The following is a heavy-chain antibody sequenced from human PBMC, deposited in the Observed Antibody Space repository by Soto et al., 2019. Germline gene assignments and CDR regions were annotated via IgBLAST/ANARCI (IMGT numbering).Heavy chain of an antibody. V-gene: IGHV2-5*01. CDR2: IYWNDDK. CDR3: AHSIEWLRVFDY. J-gene: IGHJ4*02. Sequence: TVALPLSFTLAGVCISTNGMGVGLIPQPPGKALEWLALIYWNDDKRYSPSLKSRLTITKDTSKNQVVLTMTNMDPVDTATYYCAHSIEWLRVFDYWGQGTLVTVSS. CDR1: GVCISTNGMG. D-gene: IGHD5-12*01.